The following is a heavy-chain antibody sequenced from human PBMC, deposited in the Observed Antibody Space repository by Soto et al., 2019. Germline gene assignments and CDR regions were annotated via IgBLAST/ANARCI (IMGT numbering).Heavy chain of an antibody. D-gene: IGHD2-8*01. V-gene: IGHV3-21*01. CDR1: GFTFSSYS. CDR2: ISSSSSYI. Sequence: PGGSLRLSCAASGFTFSSYSMNWVRQAPGKGLEWVSSISSSSSYIYYADSVKGRFTISRDNAKNSLYLQMNSLRAEDTAVYYCAREYKDIVLIGRSWFDPWGQGTLVTVSS. J-gene: IGHJ5*02. CDR3: AREYKDIVLIGRSWFDP.